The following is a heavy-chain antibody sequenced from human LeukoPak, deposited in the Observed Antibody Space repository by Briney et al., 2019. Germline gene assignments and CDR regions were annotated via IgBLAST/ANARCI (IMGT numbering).Heavy chain of an antibody. CDR3: ARVGCSGGSCYSVLACYYYGMDV. Sequence: AETLSLSCAVYGGSFSGYYWSWVRQPPGKGLEWIGEINHSGSTNYNPSLKSRVTISVDTSKNQFSLKLSSVTAADTAVYYCARVGCSGGSCYSVLACYYYGMDVWGQGTTVTVSS. J-gene: IGHJ6*02. D-gene: IGHD2-15*01. CDR2: INHSGST. CDR1: GGSFSGYY. V-gene: IGHV4-34*01.